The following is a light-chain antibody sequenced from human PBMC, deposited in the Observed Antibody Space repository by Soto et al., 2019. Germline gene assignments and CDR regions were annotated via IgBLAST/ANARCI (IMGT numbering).Light chain of an antibody. J-gene: IGLJ2*01. Sequence: QSVLTQPPSVSEAPRQRVTISCSGSSSNIGNNAVSWYQQLPGKAPKLLIYYDDLLPSGVSDRFSGSKSGTSASLAISGLQSEDEADYYCAAWDDSLNGVVFGGGTTVTVL. V-gene: IGLV1-36*01. CDR3: AAWDDSLNGVV. CDR2: YDD. CDR1: SSNIGNNA.